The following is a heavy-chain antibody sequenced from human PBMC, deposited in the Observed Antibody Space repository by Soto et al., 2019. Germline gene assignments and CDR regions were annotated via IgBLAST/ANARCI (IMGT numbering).Heavy chain of an antibody. V-gene: IGHV4-34*01. J-gene: IGHJ4*02. CDR3: ASGPVAAAGDY. D-gene: IGHD6-13*01. Sequence: SETLSLTCAVYGGSFSGYYWSWIRQPPGKGLEWIGEINHSGSTNYNPSLKSRVTISVDTSKNQFSLKLSSVTAADTAVYYCASGPVAAAGDYWGQGTLVTVSS. CDR2: INHSGST. CDR1: GGSFSGYY.